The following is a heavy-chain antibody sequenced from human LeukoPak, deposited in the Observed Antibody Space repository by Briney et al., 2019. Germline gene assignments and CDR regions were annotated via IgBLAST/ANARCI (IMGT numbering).Heavy chain of an antibody. Sequence: GGSLRLSCAASGFTFSDYYMSWIRQAPGKGLEWVSYISSSSSYTNYADSVKGRFTISRDNAKNSLYLQMNSLKTEDTAVYYCTTGLGRGGFDIWGQGTMVTVSS. D-gene: IGHD7-27*01. CDR2: ISSSSSYT. CDR3: TTGLGRGGFDI. J-gene: IGHJ3*02. CDR1: GFTFSDYY. V-gene: IGHV3-11*05.